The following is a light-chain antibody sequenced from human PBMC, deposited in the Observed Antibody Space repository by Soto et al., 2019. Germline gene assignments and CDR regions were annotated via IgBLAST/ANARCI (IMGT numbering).Light chain of an antibody. CDR3: QQYGSSPRT. V-gene: IGKV3-20*01. J-gene: IGKJ1*01. CDR2: GAS. CDR1: QSVSSY. Sequence: EIVLPQSPATLSLSPGERATLSRRASQSVSSYLAWYQQKPGQAPRLLIYGASSRATGIPDRFSGSGSGTDFTLAISRLEPEDFAVYYCQQYGSSPRTFGQGTKVDIK.